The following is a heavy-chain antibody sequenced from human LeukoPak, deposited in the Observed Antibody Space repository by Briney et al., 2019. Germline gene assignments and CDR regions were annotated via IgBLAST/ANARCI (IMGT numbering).Heavy chain of an antibody. CDR3: AREYGSGNESWFDP. D-gene: IGHD3-10*01. CDR1: GFTFSSYG. Sequence: GSLRLSCAASGFTFSSYGMHWVRQASGKGLEWVAVIWYDGSNKYYADSVKGRFTISRDNSKNTLYLQMNSLRAEDTAVYYCAREYGSGNESWFDPWGQGTLVTVSS. V-gene: IGHV3-33*01. J-gene: IGHJ5*02. CDR2: IWYDGSNK.